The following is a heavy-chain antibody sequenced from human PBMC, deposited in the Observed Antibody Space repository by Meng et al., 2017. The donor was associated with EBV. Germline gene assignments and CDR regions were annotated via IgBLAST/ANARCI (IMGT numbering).Heavy chain of an antibody. Sequence: EGRVAEAREGWVPPWGSLHLSCAASGFTFIGSAMHWVRQASGKGLEWVGRIRSKANSYATAYAASVKGRFTISRDDSKNTAYLQMNSLKTEDTAVYYCTRLDGSYIYYWGQGTLVTVSS. D-gene: IGHD1-26*01. J-gene: IGHJ4*02. CDR1: GFTFIGSA. CDR3: TRLDGSYIYY. V-gene: IGHV3-73*02. CDR2: IRSKANSYAT.